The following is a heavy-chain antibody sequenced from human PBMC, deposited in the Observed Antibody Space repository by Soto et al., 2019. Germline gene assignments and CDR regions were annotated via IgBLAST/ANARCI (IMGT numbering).Heavy chain of an antibody. CDR1: GGSFNRHT. CDR2: IIPIFGTA. V-gene: IGHV1-69*01. J-gene: IGHJ2*01. D-gene: IGHD3-22*01. Sequence: QVQLVQSGAEVRKPGSSVRVSCKASGGSFNRHTISWVRQAPGQGLEWMGGIIPIFGTANHAQKFQGRVTIIADESTSTVYMELSSLRSDDTAIYYCASQKDSSGYLHWYFDLWGRGTLVTVSS. CDR3: ASQKDSSGYLHWYFDL.